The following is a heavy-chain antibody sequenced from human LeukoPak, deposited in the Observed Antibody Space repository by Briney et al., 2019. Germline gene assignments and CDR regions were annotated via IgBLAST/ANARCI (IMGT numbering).Heavy chain of an antibody. J-gene: IGHJ4*02. V-gene: IGHV3-7*01. D-gene: IGHD6-19*01. CDR1: GFTFSSYW. CDR2: IKQDGSEK. CDR3: ARGPAAGNLLNY. Sequence: GGSLRFSCAASGFTFSSYWMSWVRQAPGKGLEWVANIKQDGSEKYYVDSVKGRFTISRDNAKNSLFLQMNSLRAEDTAVYYCARGPAAGNLLNYWGQGTLVTVSS.